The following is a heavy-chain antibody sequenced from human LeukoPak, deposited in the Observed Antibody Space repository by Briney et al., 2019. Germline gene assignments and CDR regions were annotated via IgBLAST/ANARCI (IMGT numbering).Heavy chain of an antibody. J-gene: IGHJ3*02. D-gene: IGHD5-24*01. CDR3: ARIRDGYNDAYDI. CDR2: INPDGGNT. V-gene: IGHV1-46*01. CDR1: GYTFTNSY. Sequence: GASVKVSCKASGYTFTNSYIHWVRQAPGQLLEWMGLINPDGGNTNYAQNFQGRVTLTRDTSTSTVYMELSSLRSEDTAIYYCARIRDGYNDAYDIWGQGTVVTVPS.